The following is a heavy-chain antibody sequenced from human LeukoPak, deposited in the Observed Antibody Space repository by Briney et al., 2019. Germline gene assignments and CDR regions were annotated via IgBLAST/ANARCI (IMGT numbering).Heavy chain of an antibody. V-gene: IGHV3-23*01. J-gene: IGHJ4*02. CDR1: GLTFSTYS. CDR3: AKDVAPDSGWDLDY. Sequence: PGGSLRLSCAVSGLTFSTYSMTWVRQGPGKGLEWVSSIYNSGAKIFYADSVKGRFTISRDNSKNMLYLQMNSRRVEDTAVYYCAKDVAPDSGWDLDYWGQGTLVTVSS. D-gene: IGHD6-19*01. CDR2: IYNSGAKI.